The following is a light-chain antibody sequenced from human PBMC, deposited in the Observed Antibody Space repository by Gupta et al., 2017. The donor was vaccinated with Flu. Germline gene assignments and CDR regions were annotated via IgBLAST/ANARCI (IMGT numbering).Light chain of an antibody. CDR3: QQQNYCPPT. CDR2: GAS. J-gene: IGKJ1*01. CDR1: QNIRNN. Sequence: PATLSVSAGERATLSCRASQNIRNNLAWYQQRPGQAPRLLIFGASTRASGAPARFSGSVSGTEFILTIRSRESEEFAVYYCQQQNYCPPTFGQGTKVEIK. V-gene: IGKV3D-15*01.